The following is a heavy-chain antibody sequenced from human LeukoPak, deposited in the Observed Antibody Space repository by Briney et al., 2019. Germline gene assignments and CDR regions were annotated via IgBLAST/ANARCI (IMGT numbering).Heavy chain of an antibody. CDR3: ARGSYDSSGYYWAYYFDY. D-gene: IGHD3-22*01. J-gene: IGHJ4*02. V-gene: IGHV4-4*07. CDR1: GGSISSYY. CDR2: IYTSGST. Sequence: SETLSLTCTVSGGSISSYYWSWIRQPAGKGLEWIGRIYTSGSTNYNPSLKSRVTMSVDTSKNQFSLKLTSVTAADTAVYYCARGSYDSSGYYWAYYFDYWGQGTLVTVSS.